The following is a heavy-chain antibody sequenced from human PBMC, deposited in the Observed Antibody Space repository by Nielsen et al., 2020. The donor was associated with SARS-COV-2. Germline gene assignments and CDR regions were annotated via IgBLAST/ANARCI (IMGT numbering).Heavy chain of an antibody. CDR3: ARVVATTLRIHTRYYYYYGMDV. CDR2: ISASGRTI. D-gene: IGHD5-12*01. J-gene: IGHJ6*02. V-gene: IGHV3-48*02. Sequence: WIRQPPGKGPEWVSYISASGRTIYYADSVKGRFTISRDNARNSLFLQMERLRDEDTAVYYCARVVATTLRIHTRYYYYYGMDVWGQGTTVTVSS.